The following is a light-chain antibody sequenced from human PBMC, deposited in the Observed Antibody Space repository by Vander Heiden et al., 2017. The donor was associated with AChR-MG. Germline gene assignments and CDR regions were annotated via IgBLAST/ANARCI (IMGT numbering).Light chain of an antibody. CDR1: QSVTSSY. CDR3: QHYGSSLWT. V-gene: IGKV3-20*01. CDR2: GAS. J-gene: IGKJ1*01. Sequence: EIVLTQSPGTLSLSPGERATLSCRASQSVTSSYLAWYQQKAGQAPRLLIYGASSRATDIPDRFSGRGSGTDFTLTISRLEPEDFAVYYCQHYGSSLWTFGQGTKVEIK.